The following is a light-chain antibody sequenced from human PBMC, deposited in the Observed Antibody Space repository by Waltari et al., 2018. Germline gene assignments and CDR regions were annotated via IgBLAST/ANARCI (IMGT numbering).Light chain of an antibody. Sequence: DIQMTQSPSSLSASVGDTVTITCQASQGIGNNLNWYQQKPGKAPKLLIYRASSLQSGIPYRFSGSGSGTDFTLTISSLQPEDFATYDCQQGYSYPRTFGQGTKVEIK. J-gene: IGKJ1*01. CDR2: RAS. CDR1: QGIGNN. V-gene: IGKV1-16*01. CDR3: QQGYSYPRT.